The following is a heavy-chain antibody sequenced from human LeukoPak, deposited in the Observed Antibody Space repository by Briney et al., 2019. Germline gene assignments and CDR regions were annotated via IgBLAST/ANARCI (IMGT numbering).Heavy chain of an antibody. CDR1: GFTFNSFP. J-gene: IGHJ4*02. CDR2: IGGNGGGT. Sequence: GGSLRLSCAASGFTFNSFPMSWVRQAPGTGLEWVSIIGGNGGGTYYADSVKGRFTISRDNAKNSLYLQMNSLRAEDTAVYYCARVGGSGSLFSGYWGQGTLVTVSS. D-gene: IGHD3-10*01. CDR3: ARVGGSGSLFSGY. V-gene: IGHV3-23*01.